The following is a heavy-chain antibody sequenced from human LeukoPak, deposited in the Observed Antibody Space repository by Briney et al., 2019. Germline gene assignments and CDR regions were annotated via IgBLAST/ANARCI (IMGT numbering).Heavy chain of an antibody. Sequence: GESLKISCKGSGYSFTSYWIGWVRQMPGKGLEWMGIIYPGDSDTRYRPSFQGQVTISADKSISTAYLQWSSLKASDTAMYYCAREFVGYGDAFDIWGQGTMVTVSS. CDR3: AREFVGYGDAFDI. CDR1: GYSFTSYW. J-gene: IGHJ3*02. V-gene: IGHV5-51*01. CDR2: IYPGDSDT. D-gene: IGHD3-16*01.